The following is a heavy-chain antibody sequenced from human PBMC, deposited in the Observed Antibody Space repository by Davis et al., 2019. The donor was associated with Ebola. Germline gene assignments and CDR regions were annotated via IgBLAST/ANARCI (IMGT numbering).Heavy chain of an antibody. V-gene: IGHV3-48*03. J-gene: IGHJ4*02. Sequence: GESLKISCAASGFTFSSYEMNWVRQAPGKGLEWVSYISSSGSTIYYADSVKGRFTISRDNAKNSLYLQMNSLGAEDTAVYYCARGYDFWSGLIPDWGQGTLVTVSS. CDR3: ARGYDFWSGLIPD. CDR2: ISSSGSTI. D-gene: IGHD3-3*01. CDR1: GFTFSSYE.